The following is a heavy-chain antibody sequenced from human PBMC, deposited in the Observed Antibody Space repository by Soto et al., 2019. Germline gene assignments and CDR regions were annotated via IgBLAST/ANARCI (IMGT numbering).Heavy chain of an antibody. V-gene: IGHV3-48*02. Sequence: HPGGSLRLSCAASGFTFSSYSMNWVRQAPGKGLEWVSYISSSSSTTYYADSVKGRFTISRDNAKNSLYLQMNSLRDEDTAVYYCARDPRRQHYDFWSGSSARYGMDVWGQGTTVTVSS. CDR3: ARDPRRQHYDFWSGSSARYGMDV. D-gene: IGHD3-3*01. CDR2: ISSSSSTT. J-gene: IGHJ6*02. CDR1: GFTFSSYS.